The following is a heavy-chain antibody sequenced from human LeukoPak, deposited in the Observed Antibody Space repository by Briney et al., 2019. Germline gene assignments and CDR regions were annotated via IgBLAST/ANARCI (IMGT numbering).Heavy chain of an antibody. J-gene: IGHJ5*02. V-gene: IGHV1-8*01. CDR3: ARGPRYYYDSSGYPSPLFDP. CDR1: GYTFTSYD. D-gene: IGHD3-22*01. Sequence: ASVKVSCKASGYTFTSYDINWVRQATGQGLEWMGWMNPNSGNTGYAQKFQGRVTMTRNTSISTAYMELSSLRSEDTAVYYCARGPRYYYDSSGYPSPLFDPWGQGTLVTVSS. CDR2: MNPNSGNT.